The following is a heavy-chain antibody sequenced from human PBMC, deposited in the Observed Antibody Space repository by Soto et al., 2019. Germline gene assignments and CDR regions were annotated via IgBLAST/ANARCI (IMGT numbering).Heavy chain of an antibody. J-gene: IGHJ4*02. V-gene: IGHV3-23*01. CDR1: GFTFSSYA. Sequence: EVQLLESGGGLVQPGGSLRLSCAASGFTFSSYAMSWVRQAPGKGLEWVSAISGSGGSTYYADSVKGRFTISRDNSKNTLYLQMNSLRAEDTAVYYCAKDVFTHSYGTTAFDYWGQGTLVTVSS. CDR3: AKDVFTHSYGTTAFDY. D-gene: IGHD5-18*01. CDR2: ISGSGGST.